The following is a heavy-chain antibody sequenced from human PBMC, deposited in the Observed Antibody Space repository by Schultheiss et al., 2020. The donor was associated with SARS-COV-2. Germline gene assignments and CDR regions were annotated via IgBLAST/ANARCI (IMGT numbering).Heavy chain of an antibody. CDR3: ATANCSSTSSYYYYYYYMDV. CDR1: GFTFSSYD. V-gene: IGHV3-30*03. J-gene: IGHJ6*03. D-gene: IGHD2-2*01. CDR2: ISYDGSNK. Sequence: GGSLRLSCAASGFTFSSYDMHWVRQAPGKGLEWVAVISYDGSNKYYADSVKGRFTISRDNSKNTLYLQMNSLRAEDTAVYYCATANCSSTSSYYYYYYYMDVWGKGTTVTVSS.